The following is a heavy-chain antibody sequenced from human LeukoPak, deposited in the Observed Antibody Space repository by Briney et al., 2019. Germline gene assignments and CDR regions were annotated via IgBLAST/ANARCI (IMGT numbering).Heavy chain of an antibody. J-gene: IGHJ4*02. Sequence: SETLSLTCTVSGGSISSYNWNWIRQPPGKGLEWIGYIYYSGSTKYNPSLKSRVTISVDTSKSQFSLKLTSVTAADTAVYYCARLGIGVVPSAMLGDYYFDYWGQGTLVTVSS. D-gene: IGHD2-2*01. CDR3: ARLGIGVVPSAMLGDYYFDY. CDR1: GGSISSYN. CDR2: IYYSGST. V-gene: IGHV4-59*08.